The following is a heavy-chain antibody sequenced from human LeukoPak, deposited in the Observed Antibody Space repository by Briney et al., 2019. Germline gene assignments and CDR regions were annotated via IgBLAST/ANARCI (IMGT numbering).Heavy chain of an antibody. CDR1: GFTFSSYA. J-gene: IGHJ4*02. V-gene: IGHV3-23*01. Sequence: PGGSLRLPCAASGFTFSSYAMSWVRQAPGKGLEWVSAISGSGGSTYYADSVEGRFTISRDNFKNTLYLQMNSLRAEDTAVYYCAKGYGSGWYYFDYWGQGTLVTVSS. CDR3: AKGYGSGWYYFDY. CDR2: ISGSGGST. D-gene: IGHD6-19*01.